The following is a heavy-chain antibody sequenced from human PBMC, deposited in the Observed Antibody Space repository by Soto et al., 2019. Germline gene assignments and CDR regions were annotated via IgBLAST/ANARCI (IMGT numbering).Heavy chain of an antibody. Sequence: QVQLVQSGAEVKKPGASVKVSCKASGYTFTGYYMHWVRQAPGQGLEWMGWINPNSGGTNYAQKFQGRVTITRDTSISTAYMELSRLRSDDTAVYYCARAVLYSSSSGPVDYWGQGTLVTVSS. CDR3: ARAVLYSSSSGPVDY. V-gene: IGHV1-2*02. J-gene: IGHJ4*02. CDR2: INPNSGGT. CDR1: GYTFTGYY. D-gene: IGHD6-6*01.